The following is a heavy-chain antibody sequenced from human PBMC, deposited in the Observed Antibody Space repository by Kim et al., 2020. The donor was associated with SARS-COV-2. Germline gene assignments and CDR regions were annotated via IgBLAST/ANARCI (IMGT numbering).Heavy chain of an antibody. D-gene: IGHD6-13*01. CDR3: AKEQFPVGFVSSLVNY. J-gene: IGHJ4*02. V-gene: IGHV3-30*18. CDR1: GFTFSSYG. CDR2: ISYDGSYK. Sequence: GGSLRLSCAASGFTFSSYGMHWVRQAPGKGLEWVAVISYDGSYKYYGDSVKGRFTISRDNSKNTLSLQMNSLRAEDTAVYYCAKEQFPVGFVSSLVNYWGQRTVVSVSS.